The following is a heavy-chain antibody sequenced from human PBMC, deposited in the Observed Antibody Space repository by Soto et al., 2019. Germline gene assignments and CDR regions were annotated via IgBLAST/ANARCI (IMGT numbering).Heavy chain of an antibody. D-gene: IGHD3-16*01. J-gene: IGHJ4*02. Sequence: QVHLVESGGGVVQPGRSLRLSCAASGFTFSNYGMHWVRQAPGKGLEWVAFIWYDGGNKYYAESVKGRFTISRDNSKNTLYLQMNSLRGEDTAVYYCARDGDVNTGFGKDYWGQGTLVTVSS. CDR2: IWYDGGNK. CDR1: GFTFSNYG. CDR3: ARDGDVNTGFGKDY. V-gene: IGHV3-33*01.